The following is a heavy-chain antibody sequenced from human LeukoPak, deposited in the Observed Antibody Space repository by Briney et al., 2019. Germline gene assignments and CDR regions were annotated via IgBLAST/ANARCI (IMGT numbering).Heavy chain of an antibody. CDR1: DDSISSNRYF. V-gene: IGHV4-39*07. D-gene: IGHD1-26*01. CDR3: ARDIDNVGALLDY. Sequence: SETLSLTCTISDDSISSNRYFWAWLRQSPGKGLEWLASINYNWRTFYNPSLQSRLAISIDTAKRQFSLKLTSVTAADTALYYCARDIDNVGALLDYWGRGTLVSVSS. J-gene: IGHJ4*02. CDR2: INYNWRT.